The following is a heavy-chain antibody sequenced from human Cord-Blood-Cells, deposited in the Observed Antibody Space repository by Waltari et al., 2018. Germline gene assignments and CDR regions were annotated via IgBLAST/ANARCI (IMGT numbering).Heavy chain of an antibody. J-gene: IGHJ4*02. CDR3: ARGDDSSGYSTFDY. Sequence: QVQLQQWGAGLLKPSETLSPTCAVYGGSFSGYYWGRTRPPPGKGLEWIGKINHSGSTNYNPSLKSRVTISVDTSKNQFSLKLSSVTAADTAVYYCARGDDSSGYSTFDYWGQGTLVTVSS. CDR1: GGSFSGYY. CDR2: INHSGST. V-gene: IGHV4-34*01. D-gene: IGHD3-22*01.